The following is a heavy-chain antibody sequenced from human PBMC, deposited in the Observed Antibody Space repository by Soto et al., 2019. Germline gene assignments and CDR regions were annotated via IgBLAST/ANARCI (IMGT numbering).Heavy chain of an antibody. CDR1: GFTFSSYA. J-gene: IGHJ4*02. Sequence: EVQLLESGGGLVQPGGSLRLSCAASGFTFSSYAMSWVRQAPGKGLEWVSAISGSGGSTYYADSVKGRFTISRDNSKNTLYLQMNSLRAENKAVYYCAKDHSRTRTSHVAYWGQGTLVTVSS. CDR3: AKDHSRTRTSHVAY. CDR2: ISGSGGST. D-gene: IGHD2-2*01. V-gene: IGHV3-23*01.